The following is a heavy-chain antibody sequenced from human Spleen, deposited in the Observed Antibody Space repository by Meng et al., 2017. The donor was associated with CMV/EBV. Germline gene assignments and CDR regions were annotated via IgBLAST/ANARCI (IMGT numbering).Heavy chain of an antibody. J-gene: IGHJ4*02. D-gene: IGHD3-22*01. CDR3: ARCVRYYDSTAGGDY. CDR2: ISHDGSNK. CDR1: GFTFSSYT. Sequence: GESLKISCAASGFTFSSYTMNWVRQTPGKGLEWVALISHDGSNKYYADSVKGRFTISRDDSKNTLYLEMNSLRAEDTAVYYCARCVRYYDSTAGGDYWGQGTLVTVSS. V-gene: IGHV3-30-3*01.